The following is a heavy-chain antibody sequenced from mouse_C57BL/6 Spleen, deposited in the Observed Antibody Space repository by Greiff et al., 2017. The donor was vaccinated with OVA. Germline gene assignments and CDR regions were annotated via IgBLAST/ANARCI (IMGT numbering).Heavy chain of an antibody. CDR2: INPSNGGT. D-gene: IGHD1-1*01. Sequence: QVQLQQPGPELVKPGASVKLSCKASGYTFTSYWMHWVKQRPGQGLEWIGNINPSNGGTNYNEKLKSKATLTVDKSSITAYMQLSSLTSEASAVYYFARRYGSSYRYYGVWGTVPTVTVSS. CDR1: GYTFTSYW. V-gene: IGHV1-53*01. CDR3: ARRYGSSYRYYGV. J-gene: IGHJ1*03.